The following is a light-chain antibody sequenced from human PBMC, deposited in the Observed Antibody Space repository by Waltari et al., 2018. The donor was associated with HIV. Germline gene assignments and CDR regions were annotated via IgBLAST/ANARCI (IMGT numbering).Light chain of an antibody. CDR3: LLYYNGVRV. Sequence: QTVVTQKPSLTVSPGGTVTLTCASSTDAVTIGLYPNWFQQNPGQVPTALIDSTTTTPPGTPARFSGSLLGGKAALTLSGVQPEDEAEYYCLLYYNGVRVFGGGTKLTVL. CDR1: TDAVTIGLY. J-gene: IGLJ3*02. V-gene: IGLV7-43*01. CDR2: STT.